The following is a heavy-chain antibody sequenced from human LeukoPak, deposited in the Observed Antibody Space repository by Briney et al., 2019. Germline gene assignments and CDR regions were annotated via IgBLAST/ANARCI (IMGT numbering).Heavy chain of an antibody. V-gene: IGHV1-2*02. J-gene: IGHJ6*02. D-gene: IGHD6-13*01. CDR2: INPNSGGT. CDR1: GYTFTGYY. CDR3: ARDSPRIAAAADYYYYGMDV. Sequence: GASVKVSCKASGYTFTGYYMHWVRQAPGQGLEWMGWINPNSGGTNYAQKFQGRVTMTRDTSISTAYMELSRLRSDGTAVYYCARDSPRIAAAADYYYYGMDVWGQGTTVTVSS.